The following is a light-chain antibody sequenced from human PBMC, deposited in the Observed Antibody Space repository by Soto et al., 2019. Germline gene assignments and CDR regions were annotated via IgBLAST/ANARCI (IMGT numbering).Light chain of an antibody. V-gene: IGLV7-46*01. J-gene: IGLJ3*02. Sequence: QAVVTQEPSLTVSPGGTVTLTCGSSTGAVTSGHYPYWFQQKPGQAPRTLIYDTSNKYSWTPARFSGSLLGGKAALTLSGAHPEDAAEYYCLLSYSGARVFCGGTEVTVL. CDR1: TGAVTSGHY. CDR3: LLSYSGARV. CDR2: DTS.